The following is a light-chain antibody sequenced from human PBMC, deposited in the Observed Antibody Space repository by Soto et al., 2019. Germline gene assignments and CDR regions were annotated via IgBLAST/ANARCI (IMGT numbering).Light chain of an antibody. CDR1: ETISKW. J-gene: IGKJ2*01. V-gene: IGKV1-5*03. CDR2: QAS. CDR3: QKYHIYST. Sequence: DIQMTQSPSTLSASVGDRVTITCRASETISKWLAWYQQKPGKAPNLLIYQASVLESGVPSRFSGSGSETDFTLTIASLQPDDFEAYYCQKYHIYSTVGQGTKL.